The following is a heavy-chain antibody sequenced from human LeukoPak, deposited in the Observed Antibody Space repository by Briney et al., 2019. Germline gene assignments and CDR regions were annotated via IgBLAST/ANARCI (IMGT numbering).Heavy chain of an antibody. CDR1: GFTFSDHY. J-gene: IGHJ4*02. CDR2: TRNKANSYTT. CDR3: AILTTAKTGFDY. Sequence: PGGSLRLSCAASGFTFSDHYMDWVRQAPGKGLEWVGRTRNKANSYTTEYAASVKGRFTISRDDSKNSLYLQMNSLKTEDTAVYYCAILTTAKTGFDYWGQGALVTLSS. V-gene: IGHV3-72*01. D-gene: IGHD4/OR15-4a*01.